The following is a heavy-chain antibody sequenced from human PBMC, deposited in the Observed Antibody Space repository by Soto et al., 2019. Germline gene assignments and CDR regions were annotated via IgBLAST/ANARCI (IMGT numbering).Heavy chain of an antibody. CDR2: IRSKAYGATE. J-gene: IGHJ6*02. CDR3: TRLDYYENSGSYSGMDV. V-gene: IGHV3-49*04. Sequence: GGSLRLSCIASGFTFDEYAMTWVRQAPGKGLEWVGFIRSKAYGATEEYAPSVKGRFTISRDDSKTIAYLRMNSLKPEDTAVYYCTRLDYYENSGSYSGMDVWGRGTTVTVSS. D-gene: IGHD3-22*01. CDR1: GFTFDEYA.